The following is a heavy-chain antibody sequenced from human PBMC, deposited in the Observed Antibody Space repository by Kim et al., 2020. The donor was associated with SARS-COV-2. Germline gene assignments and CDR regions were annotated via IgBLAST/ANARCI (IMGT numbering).Heavy chain of an antibody. Sequence: GGSLRLSCTASGLTFSSYWMSWVRQAPGKGLEWVANIKRDGSDTYYADSVRGRFIISRDNAKSSLYLQMDRLRAEDTAVYYCARDLAFYLWGRGTLVTVSS. CDR1: GLTFSSYW. CDR2: IKRDGSDT. D-gene: IGHD3-16*02. V-gene: IGHV3-7*03. J-gene: IGHJ4*02. CDR3: ARDLAFYL.